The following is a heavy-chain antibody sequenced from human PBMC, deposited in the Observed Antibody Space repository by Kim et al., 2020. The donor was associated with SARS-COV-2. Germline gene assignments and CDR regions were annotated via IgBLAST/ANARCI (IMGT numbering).Heavy chain of an antibody. CDR3: ARDGGGIVGATRGFNWFDP. D-gene: IGHD1-26*01. Sequence: GRFTISRDNSKNTLYLQMNSLGAEDTAVYYCARDGGGIVGATRGFNWFDPWGQGTLVTVSS. V-gene: IGHV3-30*01. J-gene: IGHJ5*02.